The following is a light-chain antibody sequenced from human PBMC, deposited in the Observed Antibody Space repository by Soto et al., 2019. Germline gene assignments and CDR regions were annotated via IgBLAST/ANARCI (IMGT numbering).Light chain of an antibody. CDR3: TSFTSSSTWV. CDR1: SSDVGGYNY. V-gene: IGLV2-14*03. J-gene: IGLJ3*02. Sequence: QAALTQPASVSGSPGQSITISCTGTSSDVGGYNYVSWFQQHPGKVPKLKIYEVSNRPSGVSNRFSGSKSGYTASLTISELQAEDEADYYCTSFTSSSTWVFGGGTKLTVL. CDR2: EVS.